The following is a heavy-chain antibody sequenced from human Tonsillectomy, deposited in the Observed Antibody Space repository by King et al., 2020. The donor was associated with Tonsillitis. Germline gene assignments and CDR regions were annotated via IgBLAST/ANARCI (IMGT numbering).Heavy chain of an antibody. V-gene: IGHV2-70*01. J-gene: IGHJ4*02. Sequence: TLKESGPALVKPTQTLTLTCTFSGFSLSTSGMCVSWIRQPPGKALEWLALIDWDDDKYYSTSLKTRLTISKDTSKNQVVLTMTSMDPVDTATYYCARRAYYYDSSGFDYWGQGTLVTVSS. D-gene: IGHD3-22*01. CDR3: ARRAYYYDSSGFDY. CDR1: GFSLSTSGMC. CDR2: IDWDDDK.